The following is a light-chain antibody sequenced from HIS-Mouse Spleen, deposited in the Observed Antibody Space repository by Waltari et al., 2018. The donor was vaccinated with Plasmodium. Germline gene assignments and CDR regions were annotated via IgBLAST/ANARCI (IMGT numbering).Light chain of an antibody. Sequence: ELVLTQSPATLSLSPGERATLSCSASQSVSSYLAWYQQKPGQAPRLLIYDATNGATGIPARFSGSGSGTDFTLTISSLEPEDFAVYYCQQRSNWPPLTFGGGTKVEIK. CDR3: QQRSNWPPLT. J-gene: IGKJ4*01. CDR1: QSVSSY. CDR2: DAT. V-gene: IGKV3-11*01.